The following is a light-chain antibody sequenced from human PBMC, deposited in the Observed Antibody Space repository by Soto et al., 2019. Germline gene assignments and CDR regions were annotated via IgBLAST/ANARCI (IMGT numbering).Light chain of an antibody. CDR2: AAS. CDR1: QGISNY. V-gene: IGKV1-27*01. J-gene: IGKJ1*01. CDR3: KKYNGAFWT. Sequence: DIQMTQSPSSLSASVGYRVSVTSRASQGISNYLAWYQQKPGKVPKLLIYAASSLQSGVPSRFSGSGSGTDFTLTISSLQTEDVATYYCKKYNGAFWTFGQGPMVGIK.